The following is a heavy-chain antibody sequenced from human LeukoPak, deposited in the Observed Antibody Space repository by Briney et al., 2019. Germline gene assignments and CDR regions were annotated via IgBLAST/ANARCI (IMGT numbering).Heavy chain of an antibody. CDR1: GYTFTSYY. CDR3: ASICSSTSCYVNDY. V-gene: IGHV1-46*03. D-gene: IGHD2-2*01. CDR2: INPSGGST. J-gene: IGHJ4*02. Sequence: ASVKVSCKASGYTFTSYYMHWVRQAPGQGLEWMGIINPSGGSTSYAQKFQGRVTMTEDTSTDTAYMELSSLRSEDTAVYYCASICSSTSCYVNDYWGQGTLVTVSS.